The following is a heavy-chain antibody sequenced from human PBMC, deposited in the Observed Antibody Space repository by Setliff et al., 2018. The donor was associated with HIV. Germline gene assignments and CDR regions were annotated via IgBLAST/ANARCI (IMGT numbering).Heavy chain of an antibody. J-gene: IGHJ5*02. CDR2: INPNSDGT. D-gene: IGHD3-22*01. CDR3: ARGRTYDSSGYIGNWFDP. Sequence: ASVKVSCKASSYTFTRYGISWVRQAPGQGLEWMGWINPNSDGTNYAQKFQGRVIVTRDTSINTAYVELRSLRLDDTAVYFCARGRTYDSSGYIGNWFDPWGQGTLVTVSS. V-gene: IGHV1-2*02. CDR1: SYTFTRYG.